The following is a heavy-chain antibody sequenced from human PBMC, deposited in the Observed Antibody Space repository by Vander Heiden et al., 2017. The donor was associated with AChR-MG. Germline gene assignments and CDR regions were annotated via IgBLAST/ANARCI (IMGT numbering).Heavy chain of an antibody. J-gene: IGHJ4*02. D-gene: IGHD4-17*01. Sequence: EVQLVESGGGLVQPGGSLRLACAASGVTFSSYWMSWVRQAPGEVLIWVSRINSDGSSTTYAESVKGRFTISRDNDKNTLYLQVNSLRVEDTAVYYCARLTYGDPPDYWGKGTLVTVS. CDR2: INSDGSST. CDR1: GVTFSSYW. V-gene: IGHV3-74*01. CDR3: ARLTYGDPPDY.